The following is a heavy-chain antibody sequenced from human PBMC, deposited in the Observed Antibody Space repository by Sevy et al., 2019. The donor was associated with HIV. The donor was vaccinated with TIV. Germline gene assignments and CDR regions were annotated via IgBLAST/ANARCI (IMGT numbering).Heavy chain of an antibody. CDR3: AGGSGRCYDAFDI. J-gene: IGHJ3*02. CDR1: GFTFSNYY. Sequence: GGSLRLSCAASGFTFSNYYMSWIRQAPGKGLEWVSYISSLSSYTNFADSVKGRFTISRDNAKNSLYLQMKSLRAEDTAVYYCAGGSGRCYDAFDIWGQGTMVTVSS. CDR2: ISSLSSYT. D-gene: IGHD1-26*01. V-gene: IGHV3-11*06.